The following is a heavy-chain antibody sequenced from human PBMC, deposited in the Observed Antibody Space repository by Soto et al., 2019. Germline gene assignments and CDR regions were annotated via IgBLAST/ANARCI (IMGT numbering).Heavy chain of an antibody. D-gene: IGHD2-2*01. CDR3: ARDKQGCSSTSCYDYYYGMDV. V-gene: IGHV4-30-4*01. CDR2: IYYSGST. J-gene: IGHJ6*02. CDR1: GGSISSGDYY. Sequence: QVQLQESGPGLVKPSQTLSLTCTVSGGSISSGDYYWSWIRQPPGKGLEWIGYIYYSGSTYYNPSLKSRVTISVDTSKNQFSLKLSSVTAADTAVYYCARDKQGCSSTSCYDYYYGMDVWGQGTTVTVSS.